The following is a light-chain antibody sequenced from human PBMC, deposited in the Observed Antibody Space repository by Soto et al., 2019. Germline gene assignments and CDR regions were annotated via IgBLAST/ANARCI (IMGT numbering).Light chain of an antibody. CDR1: QTFTRW. J-gene: IGKJ1*01. CDR3: QQYHPSST. CDR2: ETY. V-gene: IGKV1-5*03. Sequence: DIQMTQSPSTLSASVGDRVTITCRPSQTFTRWLAWYQQRPGKAPKLLIYETYRLESGVPSRSSGSGSWTAVTLTISSLQADEVATYDCQQYHPSSTFGQGTKVELK.